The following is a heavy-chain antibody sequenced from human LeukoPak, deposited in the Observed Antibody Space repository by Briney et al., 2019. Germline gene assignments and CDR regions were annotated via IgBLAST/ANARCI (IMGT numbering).Heavy chain of an antibody. CDR1: SDSFSDYS. Sequence: SETLSLTCTISSDSFSDYSWSWIRKPPGRGQERIGIIYYRGSANYNPSPTSRVPLSSDTSNSQFSLILTSVATADTALYYCARVSPRGDFWTALPPLFDSWGQGIRVTVSS. D-gene: IGHD3/OR15-3a*01. CDR2: IYYRGSA. CDR3: ARVSPRGDFWTALPPLFDS. V-gene: IGHV4-59*01. J-gene: IGHJ4*02.